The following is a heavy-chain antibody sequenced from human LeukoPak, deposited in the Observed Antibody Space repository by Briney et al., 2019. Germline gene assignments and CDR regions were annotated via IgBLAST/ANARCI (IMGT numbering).Heavy chain of an antibody. CDR3: ARPGVTGGPASDY. CDR1: GYTFTQYG. Sequence: ASVKVSCKSSGYTFTQYGMNWVRQAPGQGLEWMGWINTITANPTYAQGFTGRFVFSLDTSVSTTYLQINSLKAEDTAVYFCARPGVTGGPASDYWGQGTVVTVSS. J-gene: IGHJ4*01. CDR2: INTITANP. V-gene: IGHV7-4-1*02. D-gene: IGHD3-10*01.